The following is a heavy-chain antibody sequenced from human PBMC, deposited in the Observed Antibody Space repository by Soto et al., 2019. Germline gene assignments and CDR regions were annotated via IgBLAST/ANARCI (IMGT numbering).Heavy chain of an antibody. CDR1: GGSISSGGYS. CDR2: IYHSGST. V-gene: IGHV4-30-2*01. D-gene: IGHD3-10*01. J-gene: IGHJ4*02. CDR3: ARASEGSGARSYYFDY. Sequence: SETLSLTCAVSGGSISSGGYSWSWIRRPPGKGLEWIGYIYHSGSTYYNPSLKSRVTISVDRSKNQFSLKLSSVTAADTAVYYCARASEGSGARSYYFDYWGQGTLVTVSS.